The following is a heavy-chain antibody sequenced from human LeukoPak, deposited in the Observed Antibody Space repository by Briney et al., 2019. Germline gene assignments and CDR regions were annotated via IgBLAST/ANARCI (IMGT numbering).Heavy chain of an antibody. Sequence: PSGTLSLTYAVFGGSISSSNWWCWVRQPPGKGLEWIGEIYHSGSTNYNPSLKSRVTISVDTSKNQFSLKLSSVTAADTAVYYCARGQYYYDSSGYRRNYYYYMDVWGKGTTVTVSS. CDR1: GGSISSSNW. CDR3: ARGQYYYDSSGYRRNYYYYMDV. V-gene: IGHV4-4*02. J-gene: IGHJ6*03. D-gene: IGHD3-22*01. CDR2: IYHSGST.